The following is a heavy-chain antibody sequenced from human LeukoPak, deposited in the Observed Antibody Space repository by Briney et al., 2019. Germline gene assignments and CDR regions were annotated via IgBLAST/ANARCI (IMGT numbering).Heavy chain of an antibody. CDR1: GGSFSGYY. J-gene: IGHJ6*03. D-gene: IGHD6-13*01. V-gene: IGHV4-34*01. Sequence: SETLSLTWAVYGGSFSGYYWSWIRHPRGKGLEWIGEINHSGGTNYNPSLKSRVTISVDTSKSQFSLKLSSVTPAATAVYYCARRNWEYSSSWGYYYYMDARGQGTTVTVSS. CDR3: ARRNWEYSSSWGYYYYMDA. CDR2: INHSGGT.